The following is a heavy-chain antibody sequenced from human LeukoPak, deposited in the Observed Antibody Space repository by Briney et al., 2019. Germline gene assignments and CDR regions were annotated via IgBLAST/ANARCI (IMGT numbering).Heavy chain of an antibody. J-gene: IGHJ5*02. V-gene: IGHV4-4*07. D-gene: IGHD6-19*01. CDR2: IYTSGST. CDR1: GGSISSYY. Sequence: SETLSLTCTVSGGSISSYYWSWIRQPAGKGLEWIGRIYTSGSTNYNPSLKSRVTMSVDTSKNQFSLKLSSVTAADTAVYYCARESQYSSGWFVYNWFDPWGQGTLVTVSS. CDR3: ARESQYSSGWFVYNWFDP.